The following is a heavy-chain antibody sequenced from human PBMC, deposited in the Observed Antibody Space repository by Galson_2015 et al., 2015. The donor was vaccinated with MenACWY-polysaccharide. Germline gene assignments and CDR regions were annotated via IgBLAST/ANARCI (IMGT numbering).Heavy chain of an antibody. CDR1: GFTFSSYG. V-gene: IGHV3-30*18. Sequence: SLRLSCAASGFTFSSYGMHWVRQAPGKGLEWVAVISYDGSNKYYADSVKGRFTISRDNSKNTLYLQMNSLRAEDTAVYYCAKDLGEMATTLDYWGQGPLVTVSS. D-gene: IGHD5-24*01. CDR3: AKDLGEMATTLDY. J-gene: IGHJ4*02. CDR2: ISYDGSNK.